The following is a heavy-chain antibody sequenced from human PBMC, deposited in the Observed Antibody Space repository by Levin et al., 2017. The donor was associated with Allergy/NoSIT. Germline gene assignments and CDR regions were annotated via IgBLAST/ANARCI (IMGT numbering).Heavy chain of an antibody. CDR3: ARIRGPYYYYYYMDV. V-gene: IGHV4-34*01. J-gene: IGHJ6*03. CDR2: INHSGST. Sequence: SQTLSLPCAVYGGSFRGYYWSWLRQPPGKGLEWLGEINHSGSTNYNPSLKSRVTISVDTSKNQFSLKLSSVTAADTAVYYCARIRGPYYYYYYMDVWGKGTTVTVSS. CDR1: GGSFRGYY. D-gene: IGHD3-3*01.